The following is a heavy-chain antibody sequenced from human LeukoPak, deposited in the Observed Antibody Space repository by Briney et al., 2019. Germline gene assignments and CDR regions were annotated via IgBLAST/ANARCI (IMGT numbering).Heavy chain of an antibody. V-gene: IGHV3-23*01. J-gene: IGHJ4*02. Sequence: GGSLRLSCAASGFTFSSYAMSWVRQAPGKGLEWVSAISGSGGSTYYADSVKGRFTISRDNPKNTLYLQMNSLRAEDTAVYYCAKDQGDYVWGSYLPDWGQGTLVTVSS. CDR2: ISGSGGST. CDR3: AKDQGDYVWGSYLPD. D-gene: IGHD3-16*02. CDR1: GFTFSSYA.